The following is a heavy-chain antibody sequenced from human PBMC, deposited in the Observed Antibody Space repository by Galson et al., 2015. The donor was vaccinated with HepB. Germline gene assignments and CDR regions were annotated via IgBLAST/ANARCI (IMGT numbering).Heavy chain of an antibody. D-gene: IGHD1/OR15-1a*01. V-gene: IGHV3-21*01. CDR3: ARGGLQKQRNDYFDY. J-gene: IGHJ4*02. Sequence: SLRLSCSASGFIFYDYYMNWVRQAPGKGLEWVSSISPNDDYIYYANSLRGRFSISRDNAENSLYLQINSLRAEDTAVYYCARGGLQKQRNDYFDYWGRGTLVTVSS. CDR1: GFIFYDYY. CDR2: ISPNDDYI.